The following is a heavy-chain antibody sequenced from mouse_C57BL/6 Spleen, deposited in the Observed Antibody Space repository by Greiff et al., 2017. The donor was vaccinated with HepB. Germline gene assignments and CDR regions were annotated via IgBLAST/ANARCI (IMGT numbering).Heavy chain of an antibody. V-gene: IGHV1-42*01. D-gene: IGHD1-1*01. CDR1: GYSFTGYY. CDR3: ARRRLLRSEYFDV. CDR2: INPSTGGT. J-gene: IGHJ1*03. Sequence: EVQLQQSGPELVKPGASVKISCKASGYSFTGYYMNWVKQSPEKSLEWIGEINPSTGGTTYNQKFKAKATLTVDKSSSTAYMQLKSLTSEDSAVYYCARRRLLRSEYFDVWGTGTTVTVSS.